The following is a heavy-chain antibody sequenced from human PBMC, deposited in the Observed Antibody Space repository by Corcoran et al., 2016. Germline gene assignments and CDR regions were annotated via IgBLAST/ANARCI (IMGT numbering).Heavy chain of an antibody. CDR1: GGTFSSYA. CDR2: IIPIFGTA. CDR3: AREREPPKRDTAMVTHDYYYGMYV. J-gene: IGHJ6*02. V-gene: IGHV1-69*01. Sequence: QVQLVQSGAEVKKPGSSVKVSCKASGGTFSSYAISWVRQAPGQGLEWMGGIIPIFGTANYAQTFQGRVTITADDATSTAYMELSSLRSEDTAEYYCAREREPPKRDTAMVTHDYYYGMYVWGQGTTVTVSS. D-gene: IGHD5-18*01.